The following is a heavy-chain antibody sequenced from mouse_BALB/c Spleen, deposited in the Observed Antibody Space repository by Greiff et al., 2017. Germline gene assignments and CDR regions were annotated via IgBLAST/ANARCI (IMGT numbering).Heavy chain of an antibody. CDR1: GFTFSSYA. CDR2: ISSGGST. CDR3: ASFYGNYDRWFAY. Sequence: DVKLVESGGGLVKPGGSLKLSCAASGFTFSSYAMSWVRQTPEKRLEWVASISSGGSTYYPDSVKGRFTISRDNARNILYLQMSSLRSEDTAMYYCASFYGNYDRWFAYWGQGTLVTVSA. V-gene: IGHV5-6-5*01. D-gene: IGHD2-1*01. J-gene: IGHJ3*01.